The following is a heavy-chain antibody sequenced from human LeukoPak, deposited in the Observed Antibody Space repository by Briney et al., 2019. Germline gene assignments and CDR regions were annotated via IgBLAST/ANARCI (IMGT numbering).Heavy chain of an antibody. CDR3: ARVNIHYCYMDV. CDR1: GYSISSGYY. V-gene: IGHV4-38-2*01. D-gene: IGHD2/OR15-2a*01. CDR2: MYHSGNT. Sequence: SETLSLTCAVSGYSISSGYYWGRIRQPPGKGLEWIGSMYHSGNTYYNPSLKSRVTISVDTSKNQFSLNLSSVTAADTAVYYCARVNIHYCYMDVWGKGTTVTVSS. J-gene: IGHJ6*03.